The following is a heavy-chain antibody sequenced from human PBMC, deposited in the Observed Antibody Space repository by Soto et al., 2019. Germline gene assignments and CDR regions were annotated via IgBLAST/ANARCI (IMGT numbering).Heavy chain of an antibody. CDR1: GFTFSSYW. Sequence: GGSLRLSCAASGFTFSSYWMHWVRQAPGKGLVWVSRINSDGSSTSYADSVKGRFTISRDNAKNTLYLQMNSLRAEDTAVYYCARDLRSTYYDYIWGSYRWTRFDYWGQGTLVTVSS. CDR2: INSDGSST. J-gene: IGHJ4*02. CDR3: ARDLRSTYYDYIWGSYRWTRFDY. D-gene: IGHD3-16*02. V-gene: IGHV3-74*01.